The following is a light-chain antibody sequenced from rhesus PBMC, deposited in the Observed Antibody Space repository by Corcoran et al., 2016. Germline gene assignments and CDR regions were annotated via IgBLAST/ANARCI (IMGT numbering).Light chain of an antibody. CDR1: ENVNIY. CDR2: KAS. V-gene: IGKV1-74*01. Sequence: DIQMTQSPSSLSASVGDRVTISCRASENVNIYLNLYQQKPGKSHKLLIYKASTLQRGVPSRFSGSGSGTDYTYAISSLQAEDVATSYCQHGYGTPLTFGGGTKVELK. J-gene: IGKJ4*01. CDR3: QHGYGTPLT.